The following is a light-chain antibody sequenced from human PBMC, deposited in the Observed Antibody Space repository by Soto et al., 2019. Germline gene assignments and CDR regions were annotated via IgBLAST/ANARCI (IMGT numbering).Light chain of an antibody. Sequence: VLTQSPVTLSLSPGERATLSCRASQSVSSPYLAWYQQKPGQPPRLLIYGASSRATDIPDRFVGSGSGTEFTLTIASLAPEDFAMYYCQQYGSSPFTFGPGTKVDF. CDR1: QSVSSPY. V-gene: IGKV3-20*01. CDR2: GAS. CDR3: QQYGSSPFT. J-gene: IGKJ3*01.